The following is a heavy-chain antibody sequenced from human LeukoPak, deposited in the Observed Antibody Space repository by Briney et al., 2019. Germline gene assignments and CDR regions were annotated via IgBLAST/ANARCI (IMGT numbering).Heavy chain of an antibody. CDR2: IHYSGTT. CDR3: ARESSGWSGVFQH. D-gene: IGHD6-19*01. J-gene: IGHJ1*01. CDR1: GGSISSYY. V-gene: IGHV4-59*01. Sequence: SETLSLTCTVSGGSISSYYWSWIRQPPGKGLEWIGYIHYSGTTNYNPSLKSRVTISIDTSKNQFSLKLSSVTAADTAVYYCARESSGWSGVFQHWGQGTLDTVSS.